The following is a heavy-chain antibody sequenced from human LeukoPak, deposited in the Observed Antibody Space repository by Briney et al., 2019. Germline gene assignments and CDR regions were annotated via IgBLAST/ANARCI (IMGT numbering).Heavy chain of an antibody. D-gene: IGHD3-22*01. Sequence: PGGSLRLSCAASGFTFSSYAMSWVRQAPGKGLEWVSGFSGSGDNTYYADSVKGRFTISRDNSKNTLYLQMNSLRAEDTAVYYCAREGDYDSSAPYYFDYWGQGTLVTVSS. V-gene: IGHV3-23*01. CDR2: FSGSGDNT. CDR1: GFTFSSYA. J-gene: IGHJ4*02. CDR3: AREGDYDSSAPYYFDY.